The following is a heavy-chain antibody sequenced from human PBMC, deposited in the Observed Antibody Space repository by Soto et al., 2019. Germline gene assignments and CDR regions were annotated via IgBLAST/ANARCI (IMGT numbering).Heavy chain of an antibody. D-gene: IGHD2-2*01. CDR2: INPNSGDT. V-gene: IGHV1-2*02. CDR3: ARDRHPYSTKYYFDY. Sequence: ASVKVSCKASGYIFTGYHIHWVRQAPGRGLEWMGWINPNSGDTEYAQNFQGRVTMTRDTSFNLVYMEMSGLMSDDTAVYYCARDRHPYSTKYYFDYWGQGTLVTVSS. CDR1: GYIFTGYH. J-gene: IGHJ4*02.